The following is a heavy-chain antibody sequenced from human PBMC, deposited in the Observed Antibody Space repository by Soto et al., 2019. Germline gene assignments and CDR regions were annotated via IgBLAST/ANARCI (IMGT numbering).Heavy chain of an antibody. CDR1: GGSISSSSDY. V-gene: IGHV4-39*01. J-gene: IGHJ6*02. CDR3: ARGPFYSRGHYYYYGVDV. Sequence: SETQSLTCTVSGGSISSSSDYWGWIRQPPGKGLEWIGSIYYSGSTYYNPSLKSRVTISVDTSKNQFSLKLSSVTAADTAVYYCARGPFYSRGHYYYYGVDVWGQGTTVTVS. D-gene: IGHD4-4*01. CDR2: IYYSGST.